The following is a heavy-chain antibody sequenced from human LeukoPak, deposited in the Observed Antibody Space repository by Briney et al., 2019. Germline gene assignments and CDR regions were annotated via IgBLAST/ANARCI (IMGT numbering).Heavy chain of an antibody. V-gene: IGHV4-61*02. CDR2: IYTSRST. CDR1: GGSISSGSYY. D-gene: IGHD6-13*01. Sequence: PSQTLSLTCTVSGGSISSGSYYWSWLRQPAGKGLEWLGRIYTSRSTNYIPSLKSRVTISVDTSKNQFSLKLSSVTAADTAVYYCARGRRAAAGSVDYWGQGTLVTVSS. CDR3: ARGRRAAAGSVDY. J-gene: IGHJ4*02.